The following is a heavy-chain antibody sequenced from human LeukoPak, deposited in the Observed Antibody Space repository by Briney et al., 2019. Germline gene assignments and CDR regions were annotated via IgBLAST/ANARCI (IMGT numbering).Heavy chain of an antibody. D-gene: IGHD5-18*01. Sequence: TGGSLRLSCAASGFTFSSYAMHWVRQAPGKGLEWVAVISYDGSNKYYADSVKGRFTISRDNSKNTLYLQMDSLSAEDTAVYYCARAGSQSHVDAAMGFCNYWGQGTLVTVSS. J-gene: IGHJ4*02. CDR2: ISYDGSNK. CDR3: ARAGSQSHVDAAMGFCNY. CDR1: GFTFSSYA. V-gene: IGHV3-30-3*01.